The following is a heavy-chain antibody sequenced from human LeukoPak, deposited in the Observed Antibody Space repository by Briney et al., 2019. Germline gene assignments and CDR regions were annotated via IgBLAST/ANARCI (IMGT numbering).Heavy chain of an antibody. J-gene: IGHJ4*02. D-gene: IGHD4-17*01. CDR3: AKVDRRLRCFDY. CDR2: ISYDGSNK. V-gene: IGHV3-30-3*01. Sequence: GGSLRLSCAASGFTFSSYAMHWVRQAPGKGLEWVAVISYDGSNKYYADSVKGRFTISRDNSKNTLYLQMNSLRAEDTAVYYCAKVDRRLRCFDYWGQGTLVTVSS. CDR1: GFTFSSYA.